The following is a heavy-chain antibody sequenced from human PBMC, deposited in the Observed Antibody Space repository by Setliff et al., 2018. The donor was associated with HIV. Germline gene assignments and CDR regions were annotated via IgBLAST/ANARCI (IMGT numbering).Heavy chain of an antibody. J-gene: IGHJ4*02. CDR3: AKNYFDTSGWSAVDY. CDR1: GYTFTSYA. CDR2: INAGNGNT. D-gene: IGHD3-22*01. Sequence: GASVKVSCKASGYTFTSYAMHWVRQAPGQRLEWMGWINAGNGNTKYSQKFQGRVTITTDTSTSTAYMELSSLRSDDTAVYYCAKNYFDTSGWSAVDYWGQGTLVTVSS. V-gene: IGHV1-3*01.